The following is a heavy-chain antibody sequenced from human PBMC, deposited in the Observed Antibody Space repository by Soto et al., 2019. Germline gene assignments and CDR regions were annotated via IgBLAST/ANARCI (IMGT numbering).Heavy chain of an antibody. J-gene: IGHJ3*02. V-gene: IGHV3-11*01. D-gene: IGHD7-27*01. CDR1: GFTFSDYY. CDR2: ISSSGSTI. Sequence: GGSLRLSCAASGFTFSDYYMSWIRQAPGKGLEWVSYISSSGSTIYYADPVKGRFTISRDNAKNSLYRQMNSLRAEDTAVYYCARGVLGIIASDAFDIWGQGTMVTVSS. CDR3: ARGVLGIIASDAFDI.